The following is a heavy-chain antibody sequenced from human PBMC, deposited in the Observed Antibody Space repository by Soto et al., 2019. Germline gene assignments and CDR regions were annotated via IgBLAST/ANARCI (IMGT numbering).Heavy chain of an antibody. J-gene: IGHJ5*02. V-gene: IGHV1-18*01. CDR2: ISTDNTHR. D-gene: IGHD3-10*01. Sequence: ASVKVSCKTSGYNFLTYGISWLRQAPGRGLEWMGWISTDNTHRNYAQNFQERVTMTTDTSTNTAYMELRSLRSDDTAIYYCARDRPGISVIRAVKTYNYFDPWGQGTLVTVSS. CDR3: ARDRPGISVIRAVKTYNYFDP. CDR1: GYNFLTYG.